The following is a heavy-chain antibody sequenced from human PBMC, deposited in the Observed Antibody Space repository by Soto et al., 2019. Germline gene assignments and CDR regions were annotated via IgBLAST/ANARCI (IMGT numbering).Heavy chain of an antibody. CDR1: GASMSRYY. V-gene: IGHV4-59*01. Sequence: PSETLSLTCTVSGASMSRYYWSWIRHPPGKGLEWIGYIYYSGNTDSNPSLKSRVTISMDTSKNQFSLKLSSVTAEDTAMYYCARVMSRGISLSMDVWGQGTTVTVSS. D-gene: IGHD3-16*01. J-gene: IGHJ6*02. CDR2: IYYSGNT. CDR3: ARVMSRGISLSMDV.